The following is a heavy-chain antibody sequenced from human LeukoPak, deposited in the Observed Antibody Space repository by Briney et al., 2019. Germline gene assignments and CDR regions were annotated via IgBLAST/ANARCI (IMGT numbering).Heavy chain of an antibody. D-gene: IGHD6-6*01. Sequence: GGSLRLSCAASGLAFSTYSMSWVRQAPGKGLYWVSGINASGSSTYYADSVKGRFTISRHNSKNTLYLQMNSLRAEDTAVYYCARDQGIAARNPFYYYAMDVWGQGTTVTVAS. CDR1: GLAFSTYS. J-gene: IGHJ6*02. CDR3: ARDQGIAARNPFYYYAMDV. CDR2: INASGSST. V-gene: IGHV3-23*01.